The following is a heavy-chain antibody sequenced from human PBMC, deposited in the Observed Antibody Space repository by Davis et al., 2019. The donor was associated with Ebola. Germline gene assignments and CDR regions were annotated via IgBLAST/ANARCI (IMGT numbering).Heavy chain of an antibody. D-gene: IGHD3-22*01. Sequence: GSLRLSCAASGFTFSSYAMSWVRQAPGKGLEWVSAISGSGGSTYYADSVKGRFTISRDNSKNTLYLQMNSLRAEDTAVYYCAKGAGSYDSSGYYFQSAKYFQHWGQGTLVTVSS. CDR1: GFTFSSYA. CDR2: ISGSGGST. CDR3: AKGAGSYDSSGYYFQSAKYFQH. J-gene: IGHJ1*01. V-gene: IGHV3-23*01.